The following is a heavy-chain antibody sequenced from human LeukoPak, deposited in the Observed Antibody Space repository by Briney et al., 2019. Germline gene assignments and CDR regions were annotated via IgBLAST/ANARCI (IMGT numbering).Heavy chain of an antibody. CDR1: GFTFSSYA. D-gene: IGHD6-13*01. CDR2: ISGSGGST. Sequence: GGSLRLSCAASGFTFSSYAMSWVRQAPGKGLEWVSAISGSGGSTYYADSVKGRFTISRDNSKNTLYLQMNSLRAEDTAVYYRAKGERIAAAGNWFGYWGQGTLVTVSS. J-gene: IGHJ4*02. CDR3: AKGERIAAAGNWFGY. V-gene: IGHV3-23*01.